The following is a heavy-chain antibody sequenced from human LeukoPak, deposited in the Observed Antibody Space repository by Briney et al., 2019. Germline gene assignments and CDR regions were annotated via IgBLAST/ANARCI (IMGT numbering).Heavy chain of an antibody. Sequence: ASVKVSCKTSGYTFIDYYIHWVRQAPGQGLEWMGWINSNSGGPKYAQKFQGRVTMTRDTSISTVYMELNTLISDDTAIYYCARSGRGTYYYFDLWGQGTLVTVSS. CDR3: ARSGRGTYYYFDL. CDR1: GYTFIDYY. V-gene: IGHV1-2*02. D-gene: IGHD1-26*01. CDR2: INSNSGGP. J-gene: IGHJ4*02.